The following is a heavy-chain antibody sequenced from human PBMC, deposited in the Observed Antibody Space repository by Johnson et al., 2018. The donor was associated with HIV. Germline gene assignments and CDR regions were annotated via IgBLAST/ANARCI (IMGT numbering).Heavy chain of an antibody. CDR2: ISGSGGST. D-gene: IGHD6-19*01. CDR1: GFTFSSYA. V-gene: IGHV3-23*04. Sequence: MMLVESGGGLVLPGGSLRLSCAASGFTFSSYAMSWVRQAPGRGLAWVSAISGSGGSTSYADSVKGRFTISRDNSKNKLYLQMNSLRAEDTAMYYCAKGGYSGCSVCAFDIWGQGTMVNVSS. CDR3: AKGGYSGCSVCAFDI. J-gene: IGHJ3*02.